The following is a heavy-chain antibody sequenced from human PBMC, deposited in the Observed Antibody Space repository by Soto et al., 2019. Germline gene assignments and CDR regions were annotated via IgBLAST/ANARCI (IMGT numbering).Heavy chain of an antibody. CDR3: ARGSFSSSSSWFDP. D-gene: IGHD6-6*01. J-gene: IGHJ5*02. V-gene: IGHV4-31*03. CDR1: GGSISSGGYY. Sequence: SETLSLTCTVSGGSISSGGYYWSWIRQHPGKGLEWIGYIYYSGRTYYNPSLHSRVSIAVDTTENQFSLKLTSVTAADTSAYYCARGSFSSSSSWFDPWGRGTLVTVSS. CDR2: IYYSGRT.